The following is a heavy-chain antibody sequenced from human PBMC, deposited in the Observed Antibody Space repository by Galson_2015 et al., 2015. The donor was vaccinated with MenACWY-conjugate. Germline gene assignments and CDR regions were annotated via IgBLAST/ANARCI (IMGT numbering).Heavy chain of an antibody. CDR1: GGSASSSGYY. CDR3: AREFSY. CDR2: IYDSGTT. V-gene: IGHV4-61*08. Sequence: ETLSLTCTVSGGSASSSGYYWTWIRQPPGKGLEWIGPIYDSGTTKYNPSLKGRVTISLDTSENQVSLKLSSVTAADTAVYYCAREFSYWGQGTLVTVSS. D-gene: IGHD2/OR15-2a*01. J-gene: IGHJ4*02.